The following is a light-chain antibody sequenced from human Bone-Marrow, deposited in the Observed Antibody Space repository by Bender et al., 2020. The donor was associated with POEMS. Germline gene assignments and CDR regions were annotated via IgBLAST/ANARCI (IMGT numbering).Light chain of an antibody. CDR3: QSYDSYDPYVV. Sequence: QSALTQPASVSGSPGQSITISCIGTSSDVGGYNYVSWYQQHPGKAPKLMIYAVSKRPSGVPVRFSGSKSGNTASLTVSGLQADDEADYYCQSYDSYDPYVVFGGGTKLTVL. CDR2: AVS. CDR1: SSDVGGYNY. V-gene: IGLV2-14*01. J-gene: IGLJ2*01.